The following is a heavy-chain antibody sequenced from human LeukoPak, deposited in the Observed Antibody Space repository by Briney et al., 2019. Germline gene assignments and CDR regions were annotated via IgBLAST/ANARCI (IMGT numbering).Heavy chain of an antibody. CDR3: ARRYCSTTSCFFDY. D-gene: IGHD2-2*01. CDR1: GFSLSTSGVR. J-gene: IGHJ4*02. V-gene: IGHV2-70*04. Sequence: SGPALVKPTQTLTLTCTFSGFSLSTSGVRVSWIRQPPGKALEWLARIDWDDDKFYSTSLKTRLTISKDTSKNQVVLTMTNMDPVDTATYYCARRYCSTTSCFFDYWGQGTLVTVSS. CDR2: IDWDDDK.